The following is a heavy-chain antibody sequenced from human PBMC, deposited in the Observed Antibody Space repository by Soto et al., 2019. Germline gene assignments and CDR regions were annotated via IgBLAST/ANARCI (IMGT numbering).Heavy chain of an antibody. CDR1: GFTFSSYA. J-gene: IGHJ6*02. D-gene: IGHD3-3*01. Sequence: GGSLRLSCAASGFTFSSYAMSWVRQAPGKGLEWVSAISGSGGSTYYADSVKGRFTISRDNSKNTLYLQMNSLRAEDTAVYYCAKDCDFWRGYSAKKPYGMDVWGQGTTVTVSS. CDR3: AKDCDFWRGYSAKKPYGMDV. V-gene: IGHV3-23*01. CDR2: ISGSGGST.